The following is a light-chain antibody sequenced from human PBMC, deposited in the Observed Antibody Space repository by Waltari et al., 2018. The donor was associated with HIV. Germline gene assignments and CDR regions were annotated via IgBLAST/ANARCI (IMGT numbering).Light chain of an antibody. V-gene: IGLV3-21*04. CDR1: NIGSQS. CDR2: LDR. Sequence: SYVLTQPHSVSVAPGTTARITCGGNNIGSQSMHWYQHKPGQAPVLLIYLDRDRPSGIPERFSGSDSGNTATLTINRVEAGDEADYYCQVWDSSSEHVVFGGGTKLTVL. J-gene: IGLJ2*01. CDR3: QVWDSSSEHVV.